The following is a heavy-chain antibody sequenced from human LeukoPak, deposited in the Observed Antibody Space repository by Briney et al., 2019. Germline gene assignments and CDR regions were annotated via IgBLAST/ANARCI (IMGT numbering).Heavy chain of an antibody. J-gene: IGHJ4*02. D-gene: IGHD6-13*01. CDR2: IGTAGDT. V-gene: IGHV3-13*01. Sequence: GGSLRLSCVASGFSFSRSDMHWVRQVTGKGLEWVSGIGTAGDTFYPGSVKGRFTISRENGKNSLYLQMNSLRAEDTAVYYCAKGGSSSWYPYYFDYWGQGTLVTVSS. CDR1: GFSFSRSD. CDR3: AKGGSSSWYPYYFDY.